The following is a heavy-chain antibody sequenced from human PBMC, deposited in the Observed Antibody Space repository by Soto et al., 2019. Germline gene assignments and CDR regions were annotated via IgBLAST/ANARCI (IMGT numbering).Heavy chain of an antibody. D-gene: IGHD5-12*01. CDR3: ARGGENSGYDSPEVDAFDI. CDR2: ISSSGSSI. V-gene: IGHV3-11*01. CDR1: GFTFSDYY. J-gene: IGHJ3*02. Sequence: GGSLRLSCAASGFTFSDYYMSWSRQAPGKGLEWVSYISSSGSSIYYADSVKGRFTISRDNAKNSLYLQMNILRAGDTAVYYCARGGENSGYDSPEVDAFDIWGQGTMVTVSS.